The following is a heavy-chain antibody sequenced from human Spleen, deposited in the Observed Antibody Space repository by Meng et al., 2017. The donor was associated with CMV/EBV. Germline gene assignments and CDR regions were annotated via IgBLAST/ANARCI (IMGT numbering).Heavy chain of an antibody. J-gene: IGHJ5*02. Sequence: QVELQEWGPGLVKPSETLSLTCTVSGGSISSYYWSWIRQPAGKGLEWIGRIYTSGSTNSNPSLKSRVTMSVDTSKNQFSLKLSSVTAADTAVYYCARDPPYCGGDCGWFDPWGQGTLVTVSS. CDR1: GGSISSYY. CDR3: ARDPPYCGGDCGWFDP. V-gene: IGHV4-4*07. CDR2: IYTSGST. D-gene: IGHD2-21*02.